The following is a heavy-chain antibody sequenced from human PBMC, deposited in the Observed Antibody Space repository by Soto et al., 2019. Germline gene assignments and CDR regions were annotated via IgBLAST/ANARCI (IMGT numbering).Heavy chain of an antibody. CDR3: ARPHEDYYDSSGYDY. CDR2: ISSSSSYT. V-gene: IGHV3-11*06. J-gene: IGHJ4*02. CDR1: GFTFSDYY. Sequence: QVQLVESGGGLVKPGGSLRLSCAASGFTFSDYYMSWIRQAPGKGLEWVSYISSSSSYTNYADSVKGRFTISRDNAKNSLYLQMNSLRADDTAVYYCARPHEDYYDSSGYDYWGQGTLVTVSS. D-gene: IGHD3-22*01.